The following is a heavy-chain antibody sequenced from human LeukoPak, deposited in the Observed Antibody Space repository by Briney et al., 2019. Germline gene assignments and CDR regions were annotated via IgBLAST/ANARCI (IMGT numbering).Heavy chain of an antibody. CDR3: ARDSGGIVGATHDAFDI. Sequence: GGSLRLSCVVSGFSFNTYWMTWVRQAPGKGLEWVANIKQDGSEKYYVDSVKGRFTISRDNAKNSLYLQMNSLRADDTAVYYCARDSGGIVGATHDAFDIWGQGTMVTVSS. D-gene: IGHD1-26*01. V-gene: IGHV3-7*01. CDR2: IKQDGSEK. J-gene: IGHJ3*02. CDR1: GFSFNTYW.